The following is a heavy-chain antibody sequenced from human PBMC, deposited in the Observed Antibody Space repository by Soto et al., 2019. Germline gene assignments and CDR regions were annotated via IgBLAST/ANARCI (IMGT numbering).Heavy chain of an antibody. V-gene: IGHV3-74*01. D-gene: IGHD3-10*01. Sequence: EVQLVESGGGLVQPGGSLRLSCAASGFTLSGRSMHWVRQAPGKGLVWVSGIDNAGTDSTYADSVQGRFTSSRDTAKNMLYLQMNSLRVQDTGVYYCARGWFGPEVWGKGPTVTVSS. J-gene: IGHJ6*03. CDR1: GFTLSGRS. CDR3: ARGWFGPEV. CDR2: IDNAGTDS.